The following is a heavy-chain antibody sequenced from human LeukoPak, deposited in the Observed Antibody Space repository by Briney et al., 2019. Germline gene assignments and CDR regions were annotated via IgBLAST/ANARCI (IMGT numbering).Heavy chain of an antibody. CDR3: ARDKVSPTTVGFDY. CDR2: IYYSGST. V-gene: IGHV4-39*07. D-gene: IGHD4-23*01. J-gene: IGHJ4*02. Sequence: SETLSLTCTVSGGSISSSSYYWGWIRQPPGKGLEWIGSIYYSGSTYYNPSLKSRVTISVDTSKNQFSLKLSSVTAADTAVYYCARDKVSPTTVGFDYWGQGTLVTVSS. CDR1: GGSISSSSYY.